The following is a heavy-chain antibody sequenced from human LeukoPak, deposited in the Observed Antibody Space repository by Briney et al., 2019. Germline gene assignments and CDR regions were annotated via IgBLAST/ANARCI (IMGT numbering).Heavy chain of an antibody. V-gene: IGHV3-23*01. CDR3: AKGYSWNYGLDN. Sequence: GGSLRLSCAASGFTFSSYALSWVRQAPGKGLEWVSAISGSGDSTYSADSVKGRFTISRDNSKKTLYLQMNSLRAEDTAVYYCAKGYSWNYGLDNWGQGTLVTVSS. D-gene: IGHD1-7*01. J-gene: IGHJ4*02. CDR2: ISGSGDST. CDR1: GFTFSSYA.